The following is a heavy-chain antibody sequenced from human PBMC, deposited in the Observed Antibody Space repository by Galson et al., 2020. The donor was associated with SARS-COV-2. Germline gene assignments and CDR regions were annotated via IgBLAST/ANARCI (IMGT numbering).Heavy chain of an antibody. J-gene: IGHJ6*02. CDR3: TRSPGVSVARTMDV. D-gene: IGHD6-19*01. CDR2: TYYRSKWYN. CDR1: GDSVSSNSAA. Sequence: SETLSLTCAISGDSVSSNSAAWNWIRQSPSRGLEWLGRTYYRSKWYNDYAVSVKSRITINPDTSKNQFSLQLNAVTPEDTALYYCTRSPGVSVARTMDVWGQGTTVTVSS. V-gene: IGHV6-1*01.